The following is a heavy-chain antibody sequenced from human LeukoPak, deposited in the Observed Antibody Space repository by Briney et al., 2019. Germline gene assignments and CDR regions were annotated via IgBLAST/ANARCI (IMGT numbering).Heavy chain of an antibody. CDR3: AKDPLYRNSGN. CDR2: ISGSGGST. D-gene: IGHD6-6*01. V-gene: IGHV3-23*01. J-gene: IGHJ4*02. CDR1: GFTFNNYA. Sequence: GGSLRLSCAASGFTFNNYAMSWVRQAPGKGLEWVSAISGSGGSTFYVDSVKGRFTISRDNSKNTLHLQMYSLRAEDTAVYYCAKDPLYRNSGNWGQGTLVTVSS.